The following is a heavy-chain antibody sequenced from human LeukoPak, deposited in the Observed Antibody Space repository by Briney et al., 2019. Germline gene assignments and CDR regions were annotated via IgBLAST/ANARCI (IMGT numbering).Heavy chain of an antibody. CDR3: ARGGGGSGYDQHFDY. J-gene: IGHJ4*02. CDR2: IYYSGST. CDR1: GGSISSYY. Sequence: SETLSLTCTVSGGSISSYYWSWIRQPPGKGLEWIGYIYYSGSTNYNPSLKSRVTISVDTSKNQFSLKLSSVTAADTAVYYCARGGGGSGYDQHFDYWGQGTLVTVSS. D-gene: IGHD5-12*01. V-gene: IGHV4-59*12.